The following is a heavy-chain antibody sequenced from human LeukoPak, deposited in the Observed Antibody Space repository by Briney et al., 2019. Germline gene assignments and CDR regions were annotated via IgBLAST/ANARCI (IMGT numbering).Heavy chain of an antibody. CDR3: ARDPMGFFDY. CDR1: GFTFRSYA. D-gene: IGHD5-24*01. CDR2: ISNDGSNK. V-gene: IGHV3-30*14. Sequence: GGSLRLSCADSGFTFRSYAMNWVRQAPGKGLEWVAVISNDGSNKYYADSVKGRFTISRDNSKNTLYLQMNSLRAEDTAVYYCARDPMGFFDYWGQGTLVTVSS. J-gene: IGHJ4*02.